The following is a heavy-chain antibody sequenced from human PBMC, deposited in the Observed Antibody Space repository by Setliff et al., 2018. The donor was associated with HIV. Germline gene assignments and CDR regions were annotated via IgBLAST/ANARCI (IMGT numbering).Heavy chain of an antibody. Sequence: SETLSLTCTVSGGSISSYYWSWIRQPPGKGLEWIGYIHYSGSTYFNPSLKSRVTISLDTSKNQFSLKVSSMTAADTAVYYCARNSKNWNYPVEYYDYYMDVWGTGTTVTVSS. CDR1: GGSISSYY. V-gene: IGHV4-59*06. J-gene: IGHJ6*03. CDR2: IHYSGST. CDR3: ARNSKNWNYPVEYYDYYMDV. D-gene: IGHD1-7*01.